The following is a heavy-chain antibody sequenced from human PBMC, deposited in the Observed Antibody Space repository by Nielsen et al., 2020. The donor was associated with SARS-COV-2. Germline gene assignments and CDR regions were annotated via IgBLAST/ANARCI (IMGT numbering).Heavy chain of an antibody. CDR1: DYSFSDYG. Sequence: ASVKVSCKASDYSFSDYGISWVRRAPGQGLEWMGWISGDSGNTMYAEKFQGRVTLTTETSTSTAYMEVTSLRADDTAVYYCARDRQYNWNDYNGMDVWGQGSTVTVSS. CDR3: ARDRQYNWNDYNGMDV. V-gene: IGHV1-18*01. D-gene: IGHD1-1*01. J-gene: IGHJ6*02. CDR2: ISGDSGNT.